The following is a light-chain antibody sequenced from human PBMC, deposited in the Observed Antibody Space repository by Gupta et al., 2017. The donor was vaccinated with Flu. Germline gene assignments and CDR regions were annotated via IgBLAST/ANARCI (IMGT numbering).Light chain of an antibody. V-gene: IGKV3-15*01. CDR2: GAS. CDR3: QQYNNWPPLT. J-gene: IGKJ4*01. Sequence: EVVLTQSPATLSVSPGDRVTLSCRASQGVSGNLAWYQHKPGQAPRLLIYGASTRATGIPARFSGSGFGTEFILTINSLQSEDFAVYYCQQYNNWPPLTFGGGTKVDIK. CDR1: QGVSGN.